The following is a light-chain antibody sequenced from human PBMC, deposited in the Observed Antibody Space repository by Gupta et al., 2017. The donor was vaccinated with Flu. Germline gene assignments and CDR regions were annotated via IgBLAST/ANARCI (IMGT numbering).Light chain of an antibody. CDR1: QSVSSNY. CDR3: QQYGSSPGT. CDR2: GAS. V-gene: IGKV3-20*01. Sequence: EIVLTQSPGTLSLSPGERATLSCRASQSVSSNYIVWYQQKPGRAPRLLIYGASSRATGIPDRFSGSGSGTXFTLTIXRLEPEDFAVYYCQQYGSSPGTFGXGTKLEIK. J-gene: IGKJ2*01.